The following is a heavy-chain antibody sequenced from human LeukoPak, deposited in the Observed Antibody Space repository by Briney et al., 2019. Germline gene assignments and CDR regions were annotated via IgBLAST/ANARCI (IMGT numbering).Heavy chain of an antibody. CDR2: ISSSGSTK. Sequence: PGGSLRLSCAASGFTFSDYSMNWVRQAPGKGLEWLSYISSSGSTKFYADSVRGRFTISRDNSKNTLYLQMNSLRAEDTAVYYCAKDLTSVAGTNWFDPWGQGTLVTVSS. V-gene: IGHV3-48*01. CDR3: AKDLTSVAGTNWFDP. D-gene: IGHD6-19*01. CDR1: GFTFSDYS. J-gene: IGHJ5*02.